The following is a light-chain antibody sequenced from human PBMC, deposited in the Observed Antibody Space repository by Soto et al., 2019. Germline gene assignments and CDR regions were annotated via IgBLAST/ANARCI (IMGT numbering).Light chain of an antibody. V-gene: IGKV3-20*01. CDR1: QSVNSNF. Sequence: EIGITQARGSLALAPGVNVTVSCMASQSVNSNFLAWYQHRPGQAPRLLIYAASSRATGIPVRFSGSGSGTDFTLTIRRLEPEDFAVYYCQQYGSSPITFGQGTRLEIK. CDR3: QQYGSSPIT. J-gene: IGKJ5*01. CDR2: AAS.